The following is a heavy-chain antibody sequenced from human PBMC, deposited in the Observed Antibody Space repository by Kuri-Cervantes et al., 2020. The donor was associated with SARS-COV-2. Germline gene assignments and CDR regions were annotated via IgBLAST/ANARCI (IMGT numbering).Heavy chain of an antibody. CDR1: GFTFGDYA. V-gene: IGHV3-49*04. CDR3: TILIDY. Sequence: GESLKISCTASGFTFGDYAMSWVRQAPGKGLEWVGFIRSKAYGGTTEYAASVKGRFTISRDDSKNMAYLQMNSLKTEDTAVYYCTILIDYWGQGALVTVSS. CDR2: IRSKAYGGTT. J-gene: IGHJ4*02.